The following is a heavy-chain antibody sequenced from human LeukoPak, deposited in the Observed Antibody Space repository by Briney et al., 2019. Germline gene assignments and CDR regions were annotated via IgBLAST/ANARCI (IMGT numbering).Heavy chain of an antibody. Sequence: TSETLSLTCAVSAYSIRSGYHWSWIRQPPGKGLEWIGSIYQSGSTYYNPSLKSRVTISVDTSKNQFSLNLSSVTAAGSAVYYCARRDFDSSGYLSFYFDYWGQGTLVTVSS. J-gene: IGHJ4*02. CDR3: ARRDFDSSGYLSFYFDY. D-gene: IGHD3-22*01. CDR1: AYSIRSGYH. V-gene: IGHV4-38-2*01. CDR2: IYQSGST.